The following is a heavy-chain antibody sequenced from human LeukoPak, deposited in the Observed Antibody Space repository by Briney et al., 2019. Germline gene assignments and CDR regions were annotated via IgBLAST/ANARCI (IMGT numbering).Heavy chain of an antibody. V-gene: IGHV3-23*01. D-gene: IGHD3-10*02. J-gene: IGHJ3*02. CDR1: GFTFSSYA. CDR2: VSGSGGTT. Sequence: GGSLRLSCAASGFTFSSYAMGWVRQAPGKGLEWVSAVSGSGGTTHYADCVKGRFTISRDNSKNTIYPQMNSLRAEDTAVYFCIKVIMFAFDIWGQGTMATVSS. CDR3: IKVIMFAFDI.